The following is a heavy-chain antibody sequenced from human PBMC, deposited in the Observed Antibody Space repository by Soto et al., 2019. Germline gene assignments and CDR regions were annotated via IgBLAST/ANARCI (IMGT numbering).Heavy chain of an antibody. D-gene: IGHD3-3*01. Sequence: GGSLRLSCAASGFTFSDYGMTWVRQPPGQGLEWVSSISGSGDSTTYAVSVKGRFTISRDNSQNTLYLQLNGLTADDTAVYYCAKSSDFWNGYSSYYFDFWGQGTQVTVSS. CDR3: AKSSDFWNGYSSYYFDF. V-gene: IGHV3-23*01. CDR2: ISGSGDST. CDR1: GFTFSDYG. J-gene: IGHJ4*02.